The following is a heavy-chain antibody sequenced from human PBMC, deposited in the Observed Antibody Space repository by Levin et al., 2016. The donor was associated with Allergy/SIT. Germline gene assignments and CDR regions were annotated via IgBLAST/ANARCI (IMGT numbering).Heavy chain of an antibody. J-gene: IGHJ4*02. V-gene: IGHV4-34*01. CDR1: GESFNNDY. Sequence: SETLSLTCAVFGESFNNDYWNWIRQPPGKGLEWIGEINHAGSTNFNPSLKTRITVSIDTTKNHFSLKLTSVTAADTALYFCARLQYPTTRGTDCWGQGTLVTVSS. CDR3: ARLQYPTTRGTDC. D-gene: IGHD5-24*01. CDR2: INHAGST.